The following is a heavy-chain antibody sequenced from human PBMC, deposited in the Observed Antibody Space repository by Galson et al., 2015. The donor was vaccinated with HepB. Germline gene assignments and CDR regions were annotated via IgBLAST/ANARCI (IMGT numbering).Heavy chain of an antibody. Sequence: SLRLSCAASGFTFSSYAMTWVRQAPGKGLEWVSTISGSDGSTDYADSVKGRFTISRDNSENTLYLQKSILRTNDTALYYCAKNIAVAGTDFYYRGQGTLVTVSS. J-gene: IGHJ4*02. V-gene: IGHV3-23*01. CDR3: AKNIAVAGTDFYY. CDR1: GFTFSSYA. CDR2: ISGSDGST. D-gene: IGHD6-19*01.